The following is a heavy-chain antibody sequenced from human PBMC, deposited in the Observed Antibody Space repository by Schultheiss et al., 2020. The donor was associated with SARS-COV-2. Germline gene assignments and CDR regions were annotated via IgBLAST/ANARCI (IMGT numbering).Heavy chain of an antibody. J-gene: IGHJ4*02. V-gene: IGHV3-23*01. CDR1: GFTFDDYA. D-gene: IGHD1-14*01. Sequence: GGSLRLSCAASGFTFDDYAMHWVRQAPGKGLEWVSGISGSGGNTYYADSVKGRFTISRDNSKNTLYLQVNSLRAEDTAVYYCTRQYHPGYWGQGTLVTVSS. CDR3: TRQYHPGY. CDR2: ISGSGGNT.